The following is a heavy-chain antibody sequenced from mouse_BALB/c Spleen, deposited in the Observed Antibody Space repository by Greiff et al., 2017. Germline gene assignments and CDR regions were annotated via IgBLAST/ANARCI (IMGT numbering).Heavy chain of an antibody. CDR1: GFTFSSYA. D-gene: IGHD4-1*01. V-gene: IGHV5-9-3*01. CDR3: ASELGQGAY. Sequence: VQLKESGGGLVKPGGSLKLSCAASGFTFSSYAMSWVRQTPEKRLEWVATISSGGSYTYYPDSVKGRFTISRDNAKNTLYLQMSSLRSEDTAMYYCASELGQGAYWGQGTLVTVSA. J-gene: IGHJ3*01. CDR2: ISSGGSYT.